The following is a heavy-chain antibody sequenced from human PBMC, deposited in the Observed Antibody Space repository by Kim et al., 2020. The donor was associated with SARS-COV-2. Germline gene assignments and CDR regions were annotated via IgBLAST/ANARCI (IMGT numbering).Heavy chain of an antibody. D-gene: IGHD1-7*01. Sequence: GGSLRLSCAASGFTFSSYAMSWVRQAPGKGLEWVSAISGSGGSTYYADSVKGRFTISRDNSKNTLYLQMNSLRAEDTAVYYCAPLYNWNSIAGMDVWGQGTTVTVSS. J-gene: IGHJ6*02. CDR3: APLYNWNSIAGMDV. CDR2: ISGSGGST. CDR1: GFTFSSYA. V-gene: IGHV3-23*01.